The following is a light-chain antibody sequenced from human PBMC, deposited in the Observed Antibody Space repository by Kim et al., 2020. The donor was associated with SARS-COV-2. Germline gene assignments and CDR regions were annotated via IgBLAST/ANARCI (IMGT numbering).Light chain of an antibody. CDR2: AAS. Sequence: ASVGDAVNITCRASQDISNSLAWYQQKPGKAPRLLLYAASTLHSGVTSRFSGSGSGSDYTLTINSLQPEDFATYYCHQYSGTLGTFGQGTKVDIK. CDR1: QDISNS. CDR3: HQYSGTLGT. J-gene: IGKJ1*01. V-gene: IGKV1-NL1*01.